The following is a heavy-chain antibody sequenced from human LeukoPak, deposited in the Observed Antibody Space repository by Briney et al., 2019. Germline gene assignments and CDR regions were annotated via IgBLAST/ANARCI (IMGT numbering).Heavy chain of an antibody. D-gene: IGHD3-10*01. CDR3: AREITMVRGVFDY. Sequence: GGSLRLSCAASGFTSSSYAMHWVRQAPGKGLEYVSAISSNGGSTYYANSVKGRFTISRDNSKNTLYLQMGSLRAEDMAVYYCAREITMVRGVFDYWGQGTLVTVSS. CDR2: ISSNGGST. CDR1: GFTSSSYA. J-gene: IGHJ4*02. V-gene: IGHV3-64*01.